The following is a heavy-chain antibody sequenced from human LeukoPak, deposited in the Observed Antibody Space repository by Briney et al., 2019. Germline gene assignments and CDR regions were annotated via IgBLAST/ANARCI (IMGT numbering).Heavy chain of an antibody. Sequence: ASVKVSCKASGGTFSSYAISWVRQAPGQGLEWMGGIIPIFGTANCAQKFQGRVTITADESTSTAYMELSSLRSEDTAVYYCARDQSSTSVGYYYGMDVWGQGTTVTVSS. CDR2: IIPIFGTA. CDR3: ARDQSSTSVGYYYGMDV. D-gene: IGHD2-2*01. CDR1: GGTFSSYA. J-gene: IGHJ6*02. V-gene: IGHV1-69*13.